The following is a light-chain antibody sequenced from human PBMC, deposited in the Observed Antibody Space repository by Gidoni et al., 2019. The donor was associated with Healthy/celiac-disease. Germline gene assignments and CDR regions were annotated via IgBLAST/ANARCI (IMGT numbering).Light chain of an antibody. V-gene: IGKV1-8*01. J-gene: IGKJ2*01. CDR1: QGISSY. Sequence: AIRITQSPSSLSASTGDRVTITCRASQGISSYLAWYQQKPGKAPKLLIYAASTLQSGVPSRFSGSGSGTDFTLTISCLQSEDFATYYCQQYYSYPRYTFXQXTKLEIK. CDR3: QQYYSYPRYT. CDR2: AAS.